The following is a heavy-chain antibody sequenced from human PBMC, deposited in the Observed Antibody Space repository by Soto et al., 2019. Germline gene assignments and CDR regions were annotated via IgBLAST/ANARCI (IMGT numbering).Heavy chain of an antibody. V-gene: IGHV3-7*01. Sequence: EVQLVESGGGLVQPGGSLRLSCAASGFTFSSYWMSWVRQAPGKGLEWVANIKQDGSEKYYVDSVKGRFTISRDNAKNSLYLQMNSLRAEDTAVYYCARDLLFSGLYGDYGYWGQGTLVTVSS. CDR2: IKQDGSEK. J-gene: IGHJ4*02. CDR3: ARDLLFSGLYGDYGY. D-gene: IGHD4-17*01. CDR1: GFTFSSYW.